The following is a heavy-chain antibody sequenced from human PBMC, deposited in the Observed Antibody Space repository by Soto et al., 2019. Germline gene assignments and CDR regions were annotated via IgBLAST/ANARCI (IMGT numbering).Heavy chain of an antibody. CDR1: GFTLEHHA. V-gene: IGHV3-9*01. J-gene: IGHJ4*02. CDR2: ISWDSGRI. CDR3: ARDPTRDGKILWFGVYFNS. D-gene: IGHD3-10*01. Sequence: GGSLRLSCAASGFTLEHHAMHWVRRVPGKGLEWLSTISWDSGRINYADSVRGRFTISRDNAKNSLFLQMDSVRPEDTGFYYCARDPTRDGKILWFGVYFNSWGLGTLVTVSS.